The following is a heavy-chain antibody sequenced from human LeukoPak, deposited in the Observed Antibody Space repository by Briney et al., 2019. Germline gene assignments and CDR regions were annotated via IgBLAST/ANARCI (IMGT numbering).Heavy chain of an antibody. V-gene: IGHV3-23*01. CDR2: ISGSGGST. D-gene: IGHD6-6*01. J-gene: IGHJ6*02. CDR1: GFTFSSYA. CDR3: ARTYSSSSLFSYYYYGMDV. Sequence: GGSLRLSCAASGFTFSSYAMSWVRQAPGKGLEWVSAISGSGGSTYYADSVKGRFTISRDNSKNTLYLQMGSLRAEDMAVYYCARTYSSSSLFSYYYYGMDVWGQGTTVTVSS.